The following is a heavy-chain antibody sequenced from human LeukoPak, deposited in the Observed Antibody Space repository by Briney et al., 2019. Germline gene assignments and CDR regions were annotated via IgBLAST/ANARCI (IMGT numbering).Heavy chain of an antibody. Sequence: QTGGSLRLSCAASGFTFSSYAMHWVRQAPGKGLEWVAVISYDGSNKYYADSVKGRFTISRDNSKNTLYLQMNSLRAEDTAVYYCANFERTVAGPYNWFDPWGQGTLVTVSS. J-gene: IGHJ5*02. CDR2: ISYDGSNK. CDR1: GFTFSSYA. V-gene: IGHV3-30-3*01. D-gene: IGHD6-19*01. CDR3: ANFERTVAGPYNWFDP.